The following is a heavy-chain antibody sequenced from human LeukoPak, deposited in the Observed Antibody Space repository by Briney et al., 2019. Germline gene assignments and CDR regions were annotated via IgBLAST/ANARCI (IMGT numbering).Heavy chain of an antibody. J-gene: IGHJ4*02. CDR3: ARGDDSSGYYPINDY. D-gene: IGHD3-22*01. V-gene: IGHV4-59*01. CDR1: GGSISSYY. Sequence: PSETLSLTCTVSGGSISSYYWSWIRQPPGKGLEWIGYIYYSGSTHYNPSLKSRVTISVDTSKNQFSLKLSSATAADTAVYYCARGDDSSGYYPINDYWGQGTLVTVSS. CDR2: IYYSGST.